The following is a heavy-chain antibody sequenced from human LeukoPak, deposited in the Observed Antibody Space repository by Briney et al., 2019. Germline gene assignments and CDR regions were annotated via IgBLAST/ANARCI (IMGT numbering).Heavy chain of an antibody. J-gene: IGHJ5*02. CDR2: IYHSGST. CDR1: GGSISSGGYS. Sequence: SETLSPTCAVSGGSISSGGYSWSWIRQPPGKGLEWIGYIYHSGSTYYNPSLKSRVTISVDRSKNQFSLKLSSVTAADTAVYYCARGSARDGNWFDPWGQGTLVTVSS. V-gene: IGHV4-30-2*01. CDR3: ARGSARDGNWFDP.